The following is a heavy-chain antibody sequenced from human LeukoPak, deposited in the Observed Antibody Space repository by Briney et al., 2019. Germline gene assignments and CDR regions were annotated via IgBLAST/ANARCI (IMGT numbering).Heavy chain of an antibody. CDR1: GGSISSGGYS. J-gene: IGHJ4*02. CDR3: ALLWFGELETPNFDY. D-gene: IGHD3-10*01. V-gene: IGHV4-30-2*01. CDR2: IYHSGST. Sequence: SQTLSLTCAVSGGSISSGGYSWSWIRQPPGKGLEWIGYIYHSGSTNYNPSLKSRVTISVDTSKNQFSLKLSSVTAADTAVYYCALLWFGELETPNFDYWGQGTLVTVSS.